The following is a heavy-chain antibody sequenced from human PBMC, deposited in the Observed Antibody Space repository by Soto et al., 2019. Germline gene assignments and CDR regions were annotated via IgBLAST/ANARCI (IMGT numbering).Heavy chain of an antibody. CDR2: ISAAGGNT. J-gene: IGHJ4*02. V-gene: IGHV3-23*01. Sequence: EVQLLESGGALVQPGGSLRLSCAASGFTFNNYAMSWVRQAPGKGLEWVSAISAAGGNTYHADTVKGRFTISRDNSKNTLDLQMNSLRAEDTAVYFCAKDRHNWNFFFDFWGQGTLVTVSS. CDR1: GFTFNNYA. D-gene: IGHD1-7*01. CDR3: AKDRHNWNFFFDF.